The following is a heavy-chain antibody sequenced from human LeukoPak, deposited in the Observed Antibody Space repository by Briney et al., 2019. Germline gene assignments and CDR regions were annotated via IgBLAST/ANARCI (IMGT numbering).Heavy chain of an antibody. V-gene: IGHV4-59*08. CDR2: IYYSGST. Sequence: SETLSLTFTVSGGSISSYYWSWIRQPPGKGLEWIGYIYYSGSTNYNPSLKSRVTISVDTPKNQFSLKLSSVTAADTAVYYCARRLGRLRGVAFDIWGQGTMVTVSS. CDR1: GGSISSYY. CDR3: ARRLGRLRGVAFDI. D-gene: IGHD5-12*01. J-gene: IGHJ3*02.